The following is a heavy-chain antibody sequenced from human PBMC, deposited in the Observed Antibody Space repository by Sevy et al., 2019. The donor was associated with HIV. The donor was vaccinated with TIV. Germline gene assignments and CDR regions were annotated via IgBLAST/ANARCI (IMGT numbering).Heavy chain of an antibody. CDR2: VSSDESNK. D-gene: IGHD3-16*02. CDR1: GFTFINYG. Sequence: GGSLRLSCAASGFTFINYGMYWVRQAPGKGLEWVAFVSSDESNKYYVESVKGSFTISRDNSKNTLYLQMNSLGPEDRAVYYCARDAQRLPLRELSRIPSARGGMDVWGQGTPVTVSS. J-gene: IGHJ6*02. V-gene: IGHV3-33*07. CDR3: ARDAQRLPLRELSRIPSARGGMDV.